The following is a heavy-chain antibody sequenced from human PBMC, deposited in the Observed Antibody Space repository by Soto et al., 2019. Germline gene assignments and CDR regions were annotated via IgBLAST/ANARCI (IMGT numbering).Heavy chain of an antibody. Sequence: EVQLVESGGGLIQPGGSLRLSCAVSGFTVSNNYMSWIRQAPGKGLEGVSVIYSGGYTAYGDSVKGRFTISRDNSKNTLFLQMKGRGGDDTAVFYGAAQPGGGGYWGQGTLVTVSS. CDR1: GFTVSNNY. CDR2: IYSGGYT. J-gene: IGHJ4*02. V-gene: IGHV3-53*01. D-gene: IGHD2-2*01. CDR3: AAQPGGGGY.